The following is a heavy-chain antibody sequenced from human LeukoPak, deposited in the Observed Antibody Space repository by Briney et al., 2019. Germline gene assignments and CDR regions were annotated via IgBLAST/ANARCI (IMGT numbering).Heavy chain of an antibody. CDR2: ISSSSSAI. Sequence: GGSLRLSCAVSGFTFSSYSMNWVRQAPGKGLEWVSYISSSSSAIYYADSVKGRFTISRDNAKNSLYLQMNSLRAEDTAVYYCARDRPYYYYYGIDVWGQGTTVTVSS. J-gene: IGHJ6*02. V-gene: IGHV3-48*04. CDR1: GFTFSSYS. CDR3: ARDRPYYYYYGIDV.